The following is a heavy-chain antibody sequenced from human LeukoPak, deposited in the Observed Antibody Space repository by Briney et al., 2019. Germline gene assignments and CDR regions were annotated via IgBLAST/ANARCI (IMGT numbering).Heavy chain of an antibody. CDR3: ARGSSTSVARIDY. D-gene: IGHD2-2*01. Sequence: PSETLSLTCAVYGGSFSGYYWSWIRQPPGKGLEWIGEINHSGSTNYNPSLKSRVTISVDTSKNQFSLELSSVTAADTAVYYCARGSSTSVARIDYWGQGTLVTVSS. CDR2: INHSGST. V-gene: IGHV4-34*01. J-gene: IGHJ4*02. CDR1: GGSFSGYY.